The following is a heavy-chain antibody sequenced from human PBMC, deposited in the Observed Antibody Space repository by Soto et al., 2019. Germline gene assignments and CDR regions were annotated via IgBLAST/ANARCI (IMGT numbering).Heavy chain of an antibody. CDR1: GFTFSSYA. D-gene: IGHD3-22*01. J-gene: IGHJ4*02. CDR2: ISGSGGST. CDR3: AKDLNRYYYDSSGYYFDY. Sequence: GGSLRLSCAASGFTFSSYAMSWVRQAPGKGLEWVSAISGSGGSTYYADSVKGGFTISRDNSKNTLYLQMNSLRAEDTVVYYGAKDLNRYYYDSSGYYFDYWGQGTLVTVSS. V-gene: IGHV3-23*01.